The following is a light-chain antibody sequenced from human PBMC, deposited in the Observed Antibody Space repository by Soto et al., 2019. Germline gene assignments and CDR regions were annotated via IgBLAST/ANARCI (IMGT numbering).Light chain of an antibody. V-gene: IGLV2-8*01. CDR2: EVS. CDR1: SSDVVGYNY. J-gene: IGLJ2*01. Sequence: QSVLTQPPSASGSPGQSVTISCTGTSSDVVGYNYVSWYQQHPGKAPKLMIYEVSKRPSGVPDRFSGSKSGNTASLTVSWLQAEDEADYYCSSYAGSNNLVFGGGTKLTV. CDR3: SSYAGSNNLV.